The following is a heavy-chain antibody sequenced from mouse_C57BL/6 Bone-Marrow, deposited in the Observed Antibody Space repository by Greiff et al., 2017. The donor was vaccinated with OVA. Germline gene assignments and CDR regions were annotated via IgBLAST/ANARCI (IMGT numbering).Heavy chain of an antibody. D-gene: IGHD6-1*01. V-gene: IGHV1-85*01. J-gene: IGHJ4*01. CDR3: ARCGDSYYAFDY. Sequence: QVQLQQSGPELVKPGASVKLSCKASGYTFTSYDINWVKQRPGQGLEWIGRIYPSDGSTKYNEKFKGKATLTVDKSYSTAYMEHHSLTSEDSAVYYCARCGDSYYAFDYWGQGTSVTVSS. CDR2: IYPSDGST. CDR1: GYTFTSYD.